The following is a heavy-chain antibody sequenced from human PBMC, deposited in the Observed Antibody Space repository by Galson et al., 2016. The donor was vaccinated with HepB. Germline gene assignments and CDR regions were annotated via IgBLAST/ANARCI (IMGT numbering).Heavy chain of an antibody. V-gene: IGHV4-34*01. Sequence: SETLSLTCGVYSGSFSDFYWTWIRQPPGKALEWIGEIGHRGNTNYNASLKSRVSMSIDTSKKQFSLTLTSVTAADSAVYYCAGGNYIEGPYYESWGKGTLVTISS. CDR1: SGSFSDFY. J-gene: IGHJ4*02. CDR2: IGHRGNT. D-gene: IGHD5-24*01. CDR3: AGGNYIEGPYYES.